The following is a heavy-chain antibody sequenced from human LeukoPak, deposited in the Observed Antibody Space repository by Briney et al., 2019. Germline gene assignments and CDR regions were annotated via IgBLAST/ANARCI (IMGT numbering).Heavy chain of an antibody. CDR3: ARESRRAANFDY. J-gene: IGHJ4*02. Sequence: ASVKVSCKASGYTFTGYYMHWVRRAPGQGLEWMGWINPNSGGTNYAQKFQGRVTMTRDTSISTAYMELSRLRSDDTAVYYCARESRRAANFDYWGQGTLVTVSS. CDR1: GYTFTGYY. D-gene: IGHD2-2*01. V-gene: IGHV1-2*02. CDR2: INPNSGGT.